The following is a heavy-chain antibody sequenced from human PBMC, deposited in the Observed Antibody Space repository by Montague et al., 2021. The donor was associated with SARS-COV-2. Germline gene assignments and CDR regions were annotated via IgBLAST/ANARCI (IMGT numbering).Heavy chain of an antibody. Sequence: SETLSLTCGVSGDSITNHYWSWIRRPAGKGPEWIGRMHFTGKTNFSPFSSSRLTMSADTSKNQFSLKLTSVTAADTAIYFCARDRFDFGAGRQGTIDFWGQGTLVTVSS. CDR3: ARDRFDFGAGRQGTIDF. CDR2: MHFTGKT. J-gene: IGHJ4*02. CDR1: GDSITNHY. V-gene: IGHV4-4*07. D-gene: IGHD3-10*01.